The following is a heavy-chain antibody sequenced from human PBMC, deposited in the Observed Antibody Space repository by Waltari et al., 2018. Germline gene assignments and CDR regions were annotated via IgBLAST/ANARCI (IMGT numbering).Heavy chain of an antibody. Sequence: EVQLVQSGAEVMKPGESLKISCNGSGYSFTNYWIAWVRQMPGKGLEWMGLVYPGDSDTRYSPSFQGQVTVSADKSISTAYLQWSSLKASDTAMYFCARLTGSGGNFFDYWGQGSLVTVSS. CDR2: VYPGDSDT. J-gene: IGHJ4*02. D-gene: IGHD3-10*01. V-gene: IGHV5-51*01. CDR3: ARLTGSGGNFFDY. CDR1: GYSFTNYW.